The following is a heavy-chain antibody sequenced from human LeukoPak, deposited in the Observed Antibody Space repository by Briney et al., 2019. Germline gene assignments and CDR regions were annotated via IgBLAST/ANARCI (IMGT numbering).Heavy chain of an antibody. CDR2: ISYDGSNK. V-gene: IGHV3-30-3*01. CDR1: GFTFSSYA. J-gene: IGHJ4*02. CDR3: ARDTRGYWVDY. D-gene: IGHD3-22*01. Sequence: GGSLRLSCAAPGFTFSSYAMHWVRQAPGKGLEWVAVISYDGSNKYYADSVKGRFTISRDNSKNTLYLQMNNLRTEDTAVYYCARDTRGYWVDYWGQGTLVTVSS.